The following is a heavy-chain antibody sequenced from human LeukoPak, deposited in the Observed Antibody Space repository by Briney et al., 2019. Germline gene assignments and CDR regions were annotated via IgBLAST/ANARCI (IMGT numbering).Heavy chain of an antibody. V-gene: IGHV3-7*03. D-gene: IGHD3-3*01. Sequence: PGGSLRLSCAASGFTFISYWMTWVRQAPGKGLEWVANIKQDGSEKYYVDSVKGRFTISRDNAKNSLYLQMNSLRVEDTAVYYCARDLFYSTLDYWGQGTPVTVSS. CDR1: GFTFISYW. J-gene: IGHJ4*02. CDR2: IKQDGSEK. CDR3: ARDLFYSTLDY.